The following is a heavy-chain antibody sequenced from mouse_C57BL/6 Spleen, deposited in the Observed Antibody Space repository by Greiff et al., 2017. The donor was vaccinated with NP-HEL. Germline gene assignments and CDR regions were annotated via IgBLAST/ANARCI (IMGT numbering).Heavy chain of an antibody. D-gene: IGHD2-1*01. CDR2: IWSGGST. J-gene: IGHJ4*01. V-gene: IGHV2-2*01. Sequence: VKVVESGPGLVQPSQSLSITCTVSGFSLTSYGVHWVRQSPGKGLEWLGVIWSGGSTDYNAAFISRLSISKDNSKSQVFFKMNSLQADDTAIYYCARMDYGNYYYAMDYWGQGTSVTVSS. CDR1: GFSLTSYG. CDR3: ARMDYGNYYYAMDY.